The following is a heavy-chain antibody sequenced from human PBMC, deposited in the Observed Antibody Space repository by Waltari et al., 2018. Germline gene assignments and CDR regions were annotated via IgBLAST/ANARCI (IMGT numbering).Heavy chain of an antibody. CDR2: TYYRSKWYN. V-gene: IGHV6-1*01. J-gene: IGHJ6*02. CDR1: GDSVSSNRAA. CDR3: ARGGIVVGYGMDV. Sequence: QVQLQQSGPGLVKPSQTLSLPCAISGDSVSSNRAAWHWLRQSPSRGLEWLGRTYYRSKWYNDYAVSVKSRITINPDTSKNQFSLQLNSVTPEDTAVYYCARGGIVVGYGMDVWGQGTTVTVSS. D-gene: IGHD1-26*01.